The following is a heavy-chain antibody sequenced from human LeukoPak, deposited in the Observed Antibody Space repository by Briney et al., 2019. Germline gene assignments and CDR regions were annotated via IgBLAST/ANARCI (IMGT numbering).Heavy chain of an antibody. CDR3: ARDTYYDILTGPSRLDV. D-gene: IGHD3-9*01. J-gene: IGHJ6*04. CDR1: GFTFSSYS. CDR2: ISSSSSYI. V-gene: IGHV3-21*01. Sequence: GGSLRLSCAASGFTFSSYSMNWVRQAPGKGLEWVSSISSSSSYIYYADSVKGRFTISRDNAKNSLYLQMNSLRAEDTAVYYCARDTYYDILTGPSRLDVGGKGTTVTVSS.